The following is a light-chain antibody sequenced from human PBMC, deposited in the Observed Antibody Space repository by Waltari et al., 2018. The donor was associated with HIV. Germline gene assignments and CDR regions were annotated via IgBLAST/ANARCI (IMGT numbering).Light chain of an antibody. CDR2: DSG. CDR1: NFRTKS. CDR3: QVWDSTTDHYV. J-gene: IGLJ1*01. Sequence: SYVLTQPPSVSVAPGKTAKITCGGNNFRTKSVHWYQQKPGQAPVLIMYDSGDRPSGIPERFSGSDSGNTATLTISRVEAGDEADYYCQVWDSTTDHYVFGSGTKVTVL. V-gene: IGLV3-21*04.